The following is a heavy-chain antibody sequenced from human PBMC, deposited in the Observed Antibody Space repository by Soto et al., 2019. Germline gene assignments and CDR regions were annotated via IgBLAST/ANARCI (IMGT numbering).Heavy chain of an antibody. V-gene: IGHV4-34*01. Sequence: SETLSLTCAVYGGSFSGYYWSWIRQPPGKGLEWIGEINHSGSINYNPSLKSRVTISVDTSKNQFSLKLSSVTAADTAVYYCARSPLRGAARLSYFDYWGQGTLVTVSS. D-gene: IGHD6-6*01. J-gene: IGHJ4*02. CDR2: INHSGSI. CDR1: GGSFSGYY. CDR3: ARSPLRGAARLSYFDY.